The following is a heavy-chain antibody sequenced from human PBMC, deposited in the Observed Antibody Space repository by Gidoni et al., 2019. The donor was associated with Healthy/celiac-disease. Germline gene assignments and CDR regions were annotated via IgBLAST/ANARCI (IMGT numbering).Heavy chain of an antibody. Sequence: EVQLVESGGGLVQPGGSLRLSCAASGFTFSSYSMNWVRQAPGKGLACVSNVSSISSTIYYADAVKGRFTISRDNAKNSLYLQMNSLRAEDTAVYYCARDLIAARPLHYYYYYGMDVWCQGTTVTVSS. V-gene: IGHV3-48*01. D-gene: IGHD6-6*01. CDR1: GFTFSSYS. CDR3: ARDLIAARPLHYYYYYGMDV. J-gene: IGHJ6*02. CDR2: VSSISSTI.